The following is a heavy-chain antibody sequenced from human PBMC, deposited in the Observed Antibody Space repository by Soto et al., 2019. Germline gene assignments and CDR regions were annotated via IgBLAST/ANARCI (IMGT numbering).Heavy chain of an antibody. J-gene: IGHJ5*02. D-gene: IGHD4-17*01. CDR1: GGSISSGGYS. CDR3: ARTDYGGNSGWFDP. Sequence: SETLSLTCAVSGGSISSGGYSWSWIRQPPGKGLEWIGYIYHSGSTYYNPSLKSRVTISVDRSKNQFSLKLSSVTAADTAVYYCARTDYGGNSGWFDPWGQGTLVTVSS. CDR2: IYHSGST. V-gene: IGHV4-30-2*01.